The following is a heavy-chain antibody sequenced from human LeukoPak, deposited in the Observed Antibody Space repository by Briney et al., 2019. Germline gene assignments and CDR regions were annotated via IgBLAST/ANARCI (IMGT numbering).Heavy chain of an antibody. V-gene: IGHV1-8*01. CDR3: ARVKGTMDDFWSGYLQVLDY. J-gene: IGHJ4*02. CDR1: GYTFTSYD. Sequence: ASVTVSCKASGYTFTSYDIIWVRQAPGQGLEWLGWMNPNSGNTGYAQKFQGRVTMTRNTSISTAYMELSSLRSEDTAVYYCARVKGTMDDFWSGYLQVLDYWGQGTLVTVSS. D-gene: IGHD3-3*01. CDR2: MNPNSGNT.